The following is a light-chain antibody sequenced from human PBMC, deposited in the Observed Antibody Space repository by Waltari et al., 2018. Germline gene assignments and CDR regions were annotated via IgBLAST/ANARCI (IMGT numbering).Light chain of an antibody. Sequence: IVLTQSPATLSVSPGESAIISCRASQSVTSNLAWYQQKPGKAPTLLIYDASTRPTSIPARFRGSGSGTEFTLTISSLQSEDSATDYCQQYNRWPPITFGQGTRLEIK. CDR1: QSVTSN. CDR3: QQYNRWPPIT. V-gene: IGKV3-15*01. J-gene: IGKJ5*01. CDR2: DAS.